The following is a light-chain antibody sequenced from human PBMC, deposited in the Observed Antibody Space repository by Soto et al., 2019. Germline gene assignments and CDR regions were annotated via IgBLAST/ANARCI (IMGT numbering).Light chain of an antibody. V-gene: IGKV1-5*01. CDR1: QSLNSL. J-gene: IGKJ1*01. CDR3: QQYNSYSSWT. CDR2: DAS. Sequence: DIQMTQSPSTLSASVGDRVTITCRASQSLNSLLAWYQQKPGRAPTLLIYDASTLESGVPSRFSGSGSGTEVTLAISSLQTDDFATDYGQQYNSYSSWTFGEGTKVEIK.